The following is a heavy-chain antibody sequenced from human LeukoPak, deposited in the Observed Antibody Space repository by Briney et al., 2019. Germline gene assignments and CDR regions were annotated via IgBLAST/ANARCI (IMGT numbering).Heavy chain of an antibody. V-gene: IGHV3-7*01. Sequence: PGGSLRLSCAASGFTFRDYWMSWVRQAPGKGLEWVANIKEEGVEGVYVGSVKGRFTLTRDNAKKSLYLQMNGLRAEDTAVYYCARVSSGSGTYYPQYFDYWGQGTLVTVPS. J-gene: IGHJ4*02. CDR1: GFTFRDYW. D-gene: IGHD3-10*01. CDR2: IKEEGVEG. CDR3: ARVSSGSGTYYPQYFDY.